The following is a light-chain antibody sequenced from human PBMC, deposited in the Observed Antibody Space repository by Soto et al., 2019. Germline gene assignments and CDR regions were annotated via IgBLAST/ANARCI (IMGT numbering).Light chain of an antibody. J-gene: IGKJ2*01. CDR1: QSVNSD. CDR2: GAS. CDR3: QQYHDWPFT. V-gene: IGKV3D-15*01. Sequence: EIVMTQSPASLSLSPGDSATLSCRASQSVNSDLAWFQQKPGRPPRLVILGASIGATDIPSRFSGGGSGTEFALTITGLQSEDFAVYYCQQYHDWPFTFGQGAKLEI.